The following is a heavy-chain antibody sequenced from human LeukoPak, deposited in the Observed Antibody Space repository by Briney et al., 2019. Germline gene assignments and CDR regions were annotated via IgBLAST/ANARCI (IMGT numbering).Heavy chain of an antibody. V-gene: IGHV3-21*01. CDR1: GFTFSSYS. CDR3: ARDSYCSSTSCFTGAFDI. CDR2: ISSSSSYI. D-gene: IGHD2-2*01. J-gene: IGHJ3*02. Sequence: PGGSLRLSCAASGFTFSSYSMNWVRQAPGKGPEWVSSISSSSSYIYYADSVKGRFTISRDNAKNSLYLQMNSLRAEDTAVYYCARDSYCSSTSCFTGAFDIWGQGTMVTVSS.